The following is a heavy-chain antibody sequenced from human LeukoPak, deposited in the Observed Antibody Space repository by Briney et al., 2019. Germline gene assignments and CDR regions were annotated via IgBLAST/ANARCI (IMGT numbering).Heavy chain of an antibody. CDR3: ASSTVTTRNWFDP. V-gene: IGHV1-69*06. D-gene: IGHD4-17*01. CDR1: GGTFSSYA. J-gene: IGHJ5*02. Sequence: ASVKVSCKASGGTFSSYAISWVRQAPGQGLEWMGGIIPIFGTANYAQKFQGRVTITADKSTSTAYMELSSLRSEDTAVHYCASSTVTTRNWFDPWGQGTLVTVSS. CDR2: IIPIFGTA.